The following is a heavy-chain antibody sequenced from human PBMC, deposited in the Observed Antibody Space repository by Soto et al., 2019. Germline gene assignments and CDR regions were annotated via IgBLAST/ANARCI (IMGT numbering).Heavy chain of an antibody. D-gene: IGHD3-3*01. CDR1: GYTFTSYG. CDR2: IGAYNGNT. CDR3: ARVAGDFWSVPGPDP. J-gene: IGHJ5*02. Sequence: GASVKVSCKASGYTFTSYGISWVRQVPGQGLEWMGWIGAYNGNTNYAQKLQGRVTMTTDTSTSTAYMELRSLRSDDTAVYYCARVAGDFWSVPGPDPWGQGTLVTVSS. V-gene: IGHV1-18*01.